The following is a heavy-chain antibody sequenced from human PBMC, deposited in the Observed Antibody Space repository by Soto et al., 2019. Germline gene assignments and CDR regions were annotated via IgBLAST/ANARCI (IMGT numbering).Heavy chain of an antibody. CDR2: ISAYNGNT. CDR3: ARDHRLSAILWWPLIDY. V-gene: IGHV1-18*01. J-gene: IGHJ4*02. D-gene: IGHD2-21*01. Sequence: QVQLVQSGAEVKKPGASVKVSCKASGYTFTSYGISWVRQAPGQGLEWMGWISAYNGNTNYAQKLKGRGAMTTDTSTSTAYMELRSLRSDDTAVYYCARDHRLSAILWWPLIDYWGQGTLVTVSS. CDR1: GYTFTSYG.